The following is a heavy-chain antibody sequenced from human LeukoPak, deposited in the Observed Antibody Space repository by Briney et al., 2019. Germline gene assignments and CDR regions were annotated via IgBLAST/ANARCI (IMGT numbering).Heavy chain of an antibody. CDR2: IYYSGST. V-gene: IGHV4-59*01. CDR3: ARVSHYYDILTGHSTYFDY. D-gene: IGHD3-9*01. Sequence: SETLSLTRTVSGGSISSYYWSWIRQPPGKGLGWIGYIYYSGSTNYNPSLKSRVTISVDTSKNQFSLKLSSVTAADTAVYYCARVSHYYDILTGHSTYFDYWGQGTLVTVSS. J-gene: IGHJ4*02. CDR1: GGSISSYY.